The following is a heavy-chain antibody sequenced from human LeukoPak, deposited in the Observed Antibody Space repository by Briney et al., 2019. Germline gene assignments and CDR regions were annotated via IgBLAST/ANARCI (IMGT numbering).Heavy chain of an antibody. CDR1: GLTFSSYA. D-gene: IGHD2-2*01. CDR3: ARDGGPLRSSLSVGYYYYYGMDV. J-gene: IGHJ6*02. V-gene: IGHV3-30-3*01. Sequence: PGGSLRLSCAASGLTFSSYAMHWVRKAPGKGLEWVAVISYDGSNKYYADSVKGRFTISRDNSKNTLYLQMNSLRAEDTAVYYCARDGGPLRSSLSVGYYYYYGMDVWGQGTTVTVSS. CDR2: ISYDGSNK.